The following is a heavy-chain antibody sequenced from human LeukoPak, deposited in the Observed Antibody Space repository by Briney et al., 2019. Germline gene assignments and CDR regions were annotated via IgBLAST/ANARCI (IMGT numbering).Heavy chain of an antibody. CDR3: AKGTRGYSAYTFDY. CDR1: GFTFSDYA. J-gene: IGHJ4*02. CDR2: ISVSGGTT. V-gene: IGHV3-23*01. D-gene: IGHD5-12*01. Sequence: GGSLRRSCAASGFTFSDYAMSWVRQAPGEGLEWVSVISVSGGTTYYADSVKGRFTISRDSSKNTLYLQMTSLRADDTAVYYCAKGTRGYSAYTFDYWGQGALVTVSS.